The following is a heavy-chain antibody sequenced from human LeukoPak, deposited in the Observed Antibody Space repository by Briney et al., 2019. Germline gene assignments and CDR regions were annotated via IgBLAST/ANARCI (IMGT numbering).Heavy chain of an antibody. CDR2: ISSSSSYI. CDR1: AFTFSSYS. D-gene: IGHD4-17*01. V-gene: IGHV3-21*01. J-gene: IGHJ4*02. CDR3: AKDYGDYWDNYFDY. Sequence: GGSLRLSCAASAFTFSSYSMNWVRQAPGKGLEWVSSISSSSSYIYYADSVKGRFTISRDNAKNSLYLQMNSLRAEDTAVYYCAKDYGDYWDNYFDYWGQGTPVTVSS.